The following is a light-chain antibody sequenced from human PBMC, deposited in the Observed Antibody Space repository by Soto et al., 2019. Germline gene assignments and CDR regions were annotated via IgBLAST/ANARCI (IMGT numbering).Light chain of an antibody. V-gene: IGKV3-20*01. J-gene: IGKJ1*01. CDR3: QQYGSSPRT. CDR1: QSVSTSS. CDR2: GAS. Sequence: EIVLTQSPGTLSLTRGERATLSCRASQSVSTSSLAWYQQKPGQAPRLLIYGASSRATGIPDRFSGSGSGTDFTLTISRLEPEDFAVYYCQQYGSSPRTFGQGTKVEIK.